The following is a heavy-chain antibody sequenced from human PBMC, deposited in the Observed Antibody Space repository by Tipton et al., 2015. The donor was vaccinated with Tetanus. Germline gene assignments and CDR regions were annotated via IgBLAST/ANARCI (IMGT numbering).Heavy chain of an antibody. J-gene: IGHJ4*02. CDR1: GYTFTSYG. CDR2: ISAYNGNT. D-gene: IGHD7-27*01. Sequence: QVQLVQSGAEVKKPGASVKVSCKASGYTFTSYGISWVRQAPGQGLEWMGRISAYNGNTNYAQKLQGRVTMTTDTSTSTAYMELRGLRSDDTAVYYCARAGLGIGLGKVEYYFDYWGQGTLVTVSS. V-gene: IGHV1-18*01. CDR3: ARAGLGIGLGKVEYYFDY.